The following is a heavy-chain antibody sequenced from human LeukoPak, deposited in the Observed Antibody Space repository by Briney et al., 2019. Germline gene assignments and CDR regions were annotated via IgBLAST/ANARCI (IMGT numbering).Heavy chain of an antibody. CDR2: IFYSGST. Sequence: PSETLSLTCTVSGGSLNNHFWSWIRQPPGKGPEWIGYIFYSGSTSYNPSLRSRVSLSLDLSKNRFSLRLRSITAADTAMYYCARDDPVTAFDYWGPGTLVIVSS. CDR1: GGSLNNHF. D-gene: IGHD2-21*02. V-gene: IGHV4-59*11. CDR3: ARDDPVTAFDY. J-gene: IGHJ4*02.